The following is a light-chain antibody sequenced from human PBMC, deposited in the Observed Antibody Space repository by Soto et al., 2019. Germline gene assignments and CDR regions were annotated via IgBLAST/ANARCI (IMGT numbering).Light chain of an antibody. J-gene: IGKJ1*01. V-gene: IGKV3-20*01. CDR1: ESVSSY. Sequence: VMTQSPATLSVSPGERATLSCRASESVSSYLAWYQQKPGQAPRLLIYGASSRATGIPDRFSGSGSGTDFTLTISRLEPEDFAVYYCQQYGSSPGWTFGQGTKVDIK. CDR3: QQYGSSPGWT. CDR2: GAS.